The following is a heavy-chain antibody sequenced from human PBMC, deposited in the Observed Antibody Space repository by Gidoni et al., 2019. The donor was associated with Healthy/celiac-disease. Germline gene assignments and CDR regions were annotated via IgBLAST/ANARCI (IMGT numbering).Heavy chain of an antibody. CDR3: ARDFYRIAVAGSPGA. Sequence: EVQLVESGGGLVQPGGSLRLSCAASGFTFSSYSMNWVRQAPGKGLAWVSYISSSSSTIYYADSVKGRFTISRDNAKNSLYLQMNSLRDEDTAVYYCARDFYRIAVAGSPGAWGQGTLVTVSS. D-gene: IGHD6-19*01. CDR1: GFTFSSYS. V-gene: IGHV3-48*02. J-gene: IGHJ5*02. CDR2: ISSSSSTI.